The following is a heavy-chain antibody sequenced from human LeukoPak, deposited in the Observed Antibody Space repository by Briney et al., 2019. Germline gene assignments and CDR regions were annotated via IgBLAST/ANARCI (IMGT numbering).Heavy chain of an antibody. CDR1: TYSISSGYY. Sequence: SETLSLTCTVSTYSISSGYYWGWIRQPPGKGLEWIGSIYHTGSTYYNPSLKSRVTISVDTSKNQFSLKLSSVTAADTALYYCARATAGTTLFEGIDYWGQGTLVTVSS. CDR2: IYHTGST. J-gene: IGHJ4*02. CDR3: ARATAGTTLFEGIDY. D-gene: IGHD1-1*01. V-gene: IGHV4-38-2*02.